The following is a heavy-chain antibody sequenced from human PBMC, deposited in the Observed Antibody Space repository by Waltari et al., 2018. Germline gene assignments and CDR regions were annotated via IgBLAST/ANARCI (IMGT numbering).Heavy chain of an antibody. CDR1: GYSFTSYW. CDR3: AKVPGGDY. V-gene: IGHV5-51*03. J-gene: IGHJ4*02. CDR2: INPGDSIT. Sequence: EVQLVQSGAEVKKPGESLKISCKGFGYSFTSYWIGWVRQMPGKGLVWMGIINPGDSITRYGPVYRGQITISDNKTISTYYLQWSSLNASATAMYYCAKVPGGDYWGQGTLVTVSS. D-gene: IGHD3-10*01.